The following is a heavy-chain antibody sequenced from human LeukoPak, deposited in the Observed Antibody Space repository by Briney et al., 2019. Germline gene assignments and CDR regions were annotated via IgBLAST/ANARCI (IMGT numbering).Heavy chain of an antibody. V-gene: IGHV1-8*01. CDR1: GYTFTSYD. Sequence: ASVRVSCKASGYTFTSYDINWGRQAPGQGLEWMGWMNANSGNTGYAQKFQGRVTMTRNTSISTAYMELSSLRSEDTAVYYCARRRYYYGSGSYYRGPFIYWGQGTLVTVSS. J-gene: IGHJ4*02. D-gene: IGHD3-10*01. CDR3: ARRRYYYGSGSYYRGPFIY. CDR2: MNANSGNT.